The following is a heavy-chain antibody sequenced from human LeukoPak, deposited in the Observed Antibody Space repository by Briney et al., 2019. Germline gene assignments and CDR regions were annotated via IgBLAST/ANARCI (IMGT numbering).Heavy chain of an antibody. Sequence: PGGSLRLSCAASGFTFSSYSMNWVRQAPGKGLEWVSYISSSGSTIYYADSVKGRFTISRDNAKNSLYLQMNSLRAEDTAVYYCARAPIYSGWSWGQGTLVTVSS. CDR1: GFTFSSYS. CDR3: ARAPIYSGWS. J-gene: IGHJ5*02. D-gene: IGHD5-12*01. V-gene: IGHV3-48*04. CDR2: ISSSGSTI.